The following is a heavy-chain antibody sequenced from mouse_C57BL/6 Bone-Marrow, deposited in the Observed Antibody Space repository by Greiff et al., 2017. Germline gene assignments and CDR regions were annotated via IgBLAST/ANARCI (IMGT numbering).Heavy chain of an antibody. CDR3: ATYYSNFYYYAMDY. J-gene: IGHJ4*01. V-gene: IGHV1-72*01. Sequence: QVQLQQPGAELVKPGASVKLSCQASGYTFTSYWMHWVKQRPGRGLEWIGRIDPNSGGTKYNEKFKSKATLTVDKPSSTAYMQLSSLTSEDSAVYYCATYYSNFYYYAMDYWGQGTSVTVSS. D-gene: IGHD2-5*01. CDR2: IDPNSGGT. CDR1: GYTFTSYW.